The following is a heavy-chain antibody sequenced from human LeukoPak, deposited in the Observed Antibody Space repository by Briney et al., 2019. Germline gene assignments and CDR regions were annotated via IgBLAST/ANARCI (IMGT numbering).Heavy chain of an antibody. CDR2: IVPIFGTA. CDR1: GGTFFSYA. CDR3: AREYDSSGYRITGAFDI. J-gene: IGHJ3*02. V-gene: IGHV1-69*05. Sequence: ASVNVSCKASGGTFFSYAISWVRQAPGQGLEWMGGIVPIFGTANYAQKFQGRVTITTDESTSTAYMELSSLRSEDTAVYYCAREYDSSGYRITGAFDIWGQGTMVTVSS. D-gene: IGHD3-22*01.